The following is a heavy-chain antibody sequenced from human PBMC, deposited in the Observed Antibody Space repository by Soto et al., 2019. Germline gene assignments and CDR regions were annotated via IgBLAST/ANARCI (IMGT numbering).Heavy chain of an antibody. D-gene: IGHD6-19*01. Sequence: SVKVSCKASGGTFSSYAISWVRQAPGQGLEWMGGIIPIFGTANYAQKFQGRVTITADESTSTAYMELSSLRSEDTAVYYCARVPPEAVAGHDAFDIWGQGTMVTVS. CDR3: ARVPPEAVAGHDAFDI. V-gene: IGHV1-69*13. J-gene: IGHJ3*02. CDR2: IIPIFGTA. CDR1: GGTFSSYA.